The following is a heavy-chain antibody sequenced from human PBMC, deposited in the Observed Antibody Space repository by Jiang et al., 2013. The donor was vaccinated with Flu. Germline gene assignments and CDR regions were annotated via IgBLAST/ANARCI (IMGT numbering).Heavy chain of an antibody. D-gene: IGHD6-13*01. Sequence: GPGLVKPSETLSLTCTVSGYSISSGYYWGWVRQPPGKGLEWIGNVYHTGYTYYNPSLKSRVTISVDTSRNQFSLTLSSLAAADTAMYYCARVPPAGRTFYYLDFWGQGTLVTVSS. V-gene: IGHV4-38-2*02. CDR3: ARVPPAGRTFYYLDF. CDR2: VYHTGYT. CDR1: GYSISSGYY. J-gene: IGHJ4*02.